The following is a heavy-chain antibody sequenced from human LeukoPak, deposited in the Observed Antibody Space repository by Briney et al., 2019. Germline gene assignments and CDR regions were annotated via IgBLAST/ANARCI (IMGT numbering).Heavy chain of an antibody. Sequence: GGALTLSCAASGCSFSSYGMQWVRQAAGKGLEGVALITYDGSAKYYADSVKGRFTASRDNSKNTLYLELNSLRAEDTAVYYCAKQYDYDRSGYSYLDYWGQGTLVTVSS. CDR1: GCSFSSYG. CDR3: AKQYDYDRSGYSYLDY. V-gene: IGHV3-30*18. J-gene: IGHJ4*02. D-gene: IGHD3-22*01. CDR2: ITYDGSAK.